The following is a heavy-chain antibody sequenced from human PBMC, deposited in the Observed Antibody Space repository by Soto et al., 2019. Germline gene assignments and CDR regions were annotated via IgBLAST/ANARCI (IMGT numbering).Heavy chain of an antibody. Sequence: QVQLVQSGAEVKKPGSSVKVSCKASGGTFGSQGIAWVRQPPGQGLEWMGGFIAMLGTPTYAKKVQGRATISADESLTSSYLELRSLRSEDTGVYFCARGAMANFDYWGQGTVVTVSS. CDR2: FIAMLGTP. D-gene: IGHD5-18*01. CDR3: ARGAMANFDY. CDR1: GGTFGSQG. J-gene: IGHJ4*02. V-gene: IGHV1-69*01.